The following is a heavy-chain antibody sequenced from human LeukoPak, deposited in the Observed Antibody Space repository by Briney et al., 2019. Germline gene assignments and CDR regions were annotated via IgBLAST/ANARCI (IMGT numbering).Heavy chain of an antibody. CDR3: ARAPGGSYYVYYYMDV. V-gene: IGHV1-69*06. J-gene: IGHJ6*03. CDR2: IIPIFGTA. Sequence: GASVKVSCKASVGTFSSYAISWVRQAPGQGLEWMGGIIPIFGTANYAQKFQGRVTITADKSTSTAYMELSSLRSEDTAVYYCARAPGGSYYVYYYMDVWGKGTTVTVSS. D-gene: IGHD1-26*01. CDR1: VGTFSSYA.